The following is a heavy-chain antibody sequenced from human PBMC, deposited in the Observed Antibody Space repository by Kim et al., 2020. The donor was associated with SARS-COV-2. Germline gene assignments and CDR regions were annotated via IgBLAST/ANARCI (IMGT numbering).Heavy chain of an antibody. Sequence: GGSLRLSCAASGFTFSDYAMHWLRQAPGKGLEWVSGISWNGGSIGYAESVKGRFTISRDNAKNSLYLQMNGLIAEDTDLYYCRRDSNYYYHYMDGWGKGTPVTVSS. CDR1: GFTFSDYA. J-gene: IGHJ6*03. CDR3: RRDSNYYYHYMDG. CDR2: ISWNGGSI. V-gene: IGHV3-9*01.